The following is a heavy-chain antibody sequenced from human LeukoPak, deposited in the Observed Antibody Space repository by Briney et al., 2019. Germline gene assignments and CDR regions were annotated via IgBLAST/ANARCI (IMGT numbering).Heavy chain of an antibody. CDR3: AKNQPAAHRYGSGSYDPPFDY. Sequence: PGGSLRLSCAASGFTFSSYAMHWVRQAPGKGLEWVAVISYDGSNKYYADSVKGRFTISRDNSKNTLYLQMNSLRAEDTAVYYCAKNQPAAHRYGSGSYDPPFDYWGQGTLVTVSS. J-gene: IGHJ4*02. CDR1: GFTFSSYA. CDR2: ISYDGSNK. V-gene: IGHV3-30-3*02. D-gene: IGHD3-10*01.